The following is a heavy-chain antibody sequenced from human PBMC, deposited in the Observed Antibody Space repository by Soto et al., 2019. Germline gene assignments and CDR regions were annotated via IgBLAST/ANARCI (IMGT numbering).Heavy chain of an antibody. CDR3: ARDKDTSSWTGFDF. D-gene: IGHD1-1*01. CDR1: GFTFATYA. Sequence: PGRSLRLSCAASGFTFATYAMSWVRQAPGKGLEWVSAISATGISTHYADSVKGRVTISRDNSANTLSLEMSSLTAEDTAVYYCARDKDTSSWTGFDFWGHGTLVTVSS. V-gene: IGHV3-23*01. CDR2: ISATGIST. J-gene: IGHJ4*01.